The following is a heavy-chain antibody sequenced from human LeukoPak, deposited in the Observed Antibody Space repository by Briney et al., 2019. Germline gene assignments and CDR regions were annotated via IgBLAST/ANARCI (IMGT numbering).Heavy chain of an antibody. CDR1: GFTVSSNY. J-gene: IGHJ4*02. Sequence: GGSLRLSCAASGFTVSSNYMTWVRQAPGKGLEWVSVIYRDGSTFYADSVKGRFTISRDNSKNTLYLQMDSLRPGDTAVYYCTNLPTYWGQGTLVTVSS. V-gene: IGHV3-66*02. CDR2: IYRDGST. CDR3: TNLPTY.